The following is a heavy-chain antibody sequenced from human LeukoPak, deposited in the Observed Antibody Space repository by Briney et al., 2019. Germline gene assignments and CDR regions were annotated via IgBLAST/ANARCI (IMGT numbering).Heavy chain of an antibody. V-gene: IGHV1-2*06. CDR2: INPNSGGT. Sequence: ASVKVSCKASGYTFTGYYMHWVRQAPGQGLEWMGRINPNSGGTNYAQKFQGRVTMTRDTSISTAYMELSRLSSDDTAVYYCARDLSSTSNWELDCWGQGTLVTVSS. D-gene: IGHD1-7*01. J-gene: IGHJ4*02. CDR1: GYTFTGYY. CDR3: ARDLSSTSNWELDC.